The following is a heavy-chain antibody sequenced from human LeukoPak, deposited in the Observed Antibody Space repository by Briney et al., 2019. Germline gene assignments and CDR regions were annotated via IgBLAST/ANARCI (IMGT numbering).Heavy chain of an antibody. CDR1: GLAFSSYS. CDR3: AKLYYDYVWGSYRYYFFDY. CDR2: ISGSGGST. J-gene: IGHJ4*02. V-gene: IGHV3-23*01. D-gene: IGHD3-16*02. Sequence: GGSLRLSCAASGLAFSSYSMSWVRQAPGMGLEWVSGISGSGGSTYYADSVRGRFSISRDNSKNTLYLQMNSLRAEDTAFYYCAKLYYDYVWGSYRYYFFDYWGQGTLVTVSS.